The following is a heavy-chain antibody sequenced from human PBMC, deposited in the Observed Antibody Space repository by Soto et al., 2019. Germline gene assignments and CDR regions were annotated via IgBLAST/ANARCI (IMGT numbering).Heavy chain of an antibody. CDR3: AKGAVAGTPTSYYYYGMDV. Sequence: QVQLLQSGAEVKKPGSSVRVSCEASGGTFRTYAISWVRQAPGQGLEWMGEIIPIFGTVNYAQKFQGRVRITADESTTTVYIDLRSLRSEDTAVYYCAKGAVAGTPTSYYYYGMDVWGQGTTVTVSS. D-gene: IGHD6-19*01. J-gene: IGHJ6*02. CDR1: GGTFRTYA. V-gene: IGHV1-69*12. CDR2: IIPIFGTV.